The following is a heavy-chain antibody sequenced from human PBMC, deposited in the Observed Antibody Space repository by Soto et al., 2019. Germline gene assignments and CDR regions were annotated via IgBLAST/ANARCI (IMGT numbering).Heavy chain of an antibody. V-gene: IGHV1-8*01. D-gene: IGHD3-3*01. CDR2: INPSSGNT. CDR1: GYSFTRHD. J-gene: IGHJ6*02. CDR3: AREGSLFSGVIVFYGMDV. Sequence: QVQLVQSGAEVKKPGASVKVSCKASGYSFTRHDINWVRQAPGQGLEWMGWINPSSGNTGYAQRFLGRLTMTTATSTRTAYMELSGLKSEDTAIYYCAREGSLFSGVIVFYGMDVWGQGTTVTVPS.